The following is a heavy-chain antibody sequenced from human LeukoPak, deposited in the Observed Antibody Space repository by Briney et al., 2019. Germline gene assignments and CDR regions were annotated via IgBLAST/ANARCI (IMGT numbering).Heavy chain of an antibody. J-gene: IGHJ4*02. CDR3: ASTWYYYDSSGYPY. D-gene: IGHD3-22*01. CDR1: GYTFTSYD. CDR2: MNPNSGNT. V-gene: IGHV1-8*01. Sequence: GASVKVSCKASGYTFTSYDINWVRQATGQGLERMGWMNPNSGNTGYAQKFQGRVTTTRNTSISTAYMELRSLRSDDTAVYYCASTWYYYDSSGYPYWGQETLVTVSS.